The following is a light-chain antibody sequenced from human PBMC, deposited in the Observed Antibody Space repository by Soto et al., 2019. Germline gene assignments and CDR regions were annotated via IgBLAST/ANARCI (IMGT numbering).Light chain of an antibody. CDR1: QDIRNY. Sequence: DIQMTQSPSSLSASVGDRVTITCRASQDIRNYLAWFQQKPGKAPKSLIYATSNLQSGVPSRFSGSGSGTDFTLTISNLQPEDFATYFCQQHRGFPLTFGGGTRVDI. CDR3: QQHRGFPLT. V-gene: IGKV1-16*01. CDR2: ATS. J-gene: IGKJ4*01.